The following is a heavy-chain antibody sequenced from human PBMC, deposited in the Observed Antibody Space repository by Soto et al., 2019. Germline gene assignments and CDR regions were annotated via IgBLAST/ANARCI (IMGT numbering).Heavy chain of an antibody. Sequence: QVQLVQSGAEVKKPGASVKVSCKASGYTFTRSGISWVRQAPGQGPEWMGWISSYNGDTNYAQTFQGRVTMTTDTSTSTASMELRSLISDATAVYYCAREGVAPYFYYAIDVWSQGTPVTVSS. V-gene: IGHV1-18*01. J-gene: IGHJ6*02. CDR3: AREGVAPYFYYAIDV. CDR1: GYTFTRSG. CDR2: ISSYNGDT.